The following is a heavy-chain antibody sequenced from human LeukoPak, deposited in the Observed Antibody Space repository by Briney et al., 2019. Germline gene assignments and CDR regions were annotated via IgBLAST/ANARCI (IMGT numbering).Heavy chain of an antibody. J-gene: IGHJ4*02. D-gene: IGHD3-22*01. Sequence: SETLSLTCAVYGGSFTGYYWSWIRQPPGKGLDWIGEINHSGSTNYNPSLKSRVTISVDTSKNQFSLKLSSVTAADTAVYYCARGQKDYYDSSGPSDYWGQGTLVTVSS. CDR1: GGSFTGYY. V-gene: IGHV4-34*01. CDR3: ARGQKDYYDSSGPSDY. CDR2: INHSGST.